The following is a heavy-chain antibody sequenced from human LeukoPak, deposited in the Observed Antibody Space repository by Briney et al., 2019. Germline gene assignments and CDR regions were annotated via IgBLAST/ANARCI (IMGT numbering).Heavy chain of an antibody. Sequence: GASVKVSCKASGGTFSSYAISWVRQAPGQGLEWMGRIIPILGIANYAQKFQGRVTITADKSTSTAYMELSSLRSEDTAVYYCARDRGFGVTTKLPFDYWGQGTLVTVSS. CDR2: IIPILGIA. D-gene: IGHD3-10*01. J-gene: IGHJ4*02. CDR1: GGTFSSYA. V-gene: IGHV1-69*04. CDR3: ARDRGFGVTTKLPFDY.